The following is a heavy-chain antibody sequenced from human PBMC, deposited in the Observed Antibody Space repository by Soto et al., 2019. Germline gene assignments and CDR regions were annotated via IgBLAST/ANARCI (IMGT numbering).Heavy chain of an antibody. V-gene: IGHV4-31*03. CDR2: IYYSGST. CDR1: GGSISSGGYY. J-gene: IGHJ6*02. D-gene: IGHD3-9*01. CDR3: ARARYGTAGRRYGMDV. Sequence: QVQLQESGPGLVKPSQTLSLTCTVSGGSISSGGYYWSWIRQHPGKGLEWIGYIYYSGSTYYNPSLKSRVTISVDTSKNQFSLKLSSVTAADTAVYYCARARYGTAGRRYGMDVWGQGTTVTVSS.